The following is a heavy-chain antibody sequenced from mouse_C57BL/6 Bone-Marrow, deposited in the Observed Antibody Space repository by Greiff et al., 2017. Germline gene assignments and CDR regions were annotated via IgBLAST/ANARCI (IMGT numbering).Heavy chain of an antibody. CDR1: GYTFTSYW. V-gene: IGHV1-61*01. D-gene: IGHD2-14*01. Sequence: QVQLQQPGAELVRPGSSVKLSCKASGYTFTSYWMDWVKQRPGQGLEWIGNIYPSDSETHYTQKFKDKATLTVDKSSSTAYMQLSSLTSEDSAVXYCARSYRFDYWGQGTTLTVSS. CDR2: IYPSDSET. J-gene: IGHJ2*01. CDR3: ARSYRFDY.